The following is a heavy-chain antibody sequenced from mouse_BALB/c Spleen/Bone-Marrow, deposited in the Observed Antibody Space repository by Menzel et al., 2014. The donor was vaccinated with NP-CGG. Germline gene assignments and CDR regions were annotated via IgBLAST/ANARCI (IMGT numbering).Heavy chain of an antibody. CDR1: GYTFTSYW. J-gene: IGHJ1*01. CDR3: TRYYSWYFDV. V-gene: IGHV1S81*02. CDR2: INPVNGRN. D-gene: IGHD1-1*01. Sequence: QVQLQQSGAELVKPGASVKLSCKPSGYTFTSYWIHWVKQRPGQGLEWIGEINPVNGRNDYNEKFKNKATLTVDKSSSTAYMQLSSQTSEDSAVYYCTRYYSWYFDVWGAGTTVTVSS.